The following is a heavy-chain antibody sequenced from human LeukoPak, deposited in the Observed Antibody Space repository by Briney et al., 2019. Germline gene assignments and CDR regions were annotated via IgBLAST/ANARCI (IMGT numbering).Heavy chain of an antibody. J-gene: IGHJ4*02. Sequence: PSETLSLTCTVSGGSISSYYWGWIRQPPGKGLEWIGYIYYSGSTNYNPSLKSRVTISVDTSKNQFSLKLSSVTAADTAVYYCARHATYYDSSGYSNLNFDYWGQGTLVTVSS. CDR2: IYYSGST. CDR1: GGSISSYY. V-gene: IGHV4-59*08. CDR3: ARHATYYDSSGYSNLNFDY. D-gene: IGHD3-22*01.